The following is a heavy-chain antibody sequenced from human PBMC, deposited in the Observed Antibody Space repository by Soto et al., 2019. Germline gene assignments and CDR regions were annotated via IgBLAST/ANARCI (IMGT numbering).Heavy chain of an antibody. Sequence: GGSLRLSCAASGFTFSGSAMHWVRQASGKGLEWVGRIRSKTNSYATGYAASVKGRFTISRDESKNTAYLQMNSLKAEDTAVYYCTRGSYDFWSGSDFDPWGQGTLVTVSS. V-gene: IGHV3-73*01. CDR2: IRSKTNSYAT. D-gene: IGHD3-3*01. J-gene: IGHJ5*02. CDR1: GFTFSGSA. CDR3: TRGSYDFWSGSDFDP.